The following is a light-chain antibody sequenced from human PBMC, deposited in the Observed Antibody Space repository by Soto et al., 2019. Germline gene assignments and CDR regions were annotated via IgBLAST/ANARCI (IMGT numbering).Light chain of an antibody. J-gene: IGKJ3*01. CDR1: QSVSSY. CDR3: QQRSNWPPIFT. V-gene: IGKV3-11*01. Sequence: EIVLTQSPATLSLSPGERATLSCRASQSVSSYLAWYQQKPGQAPRLLIYDASNRATGIPARFSGSGSGTDFTLPISSLEPEDFAVYYCQQRSNWPPIFTFGPATKVDSK. CDR2: DAS.